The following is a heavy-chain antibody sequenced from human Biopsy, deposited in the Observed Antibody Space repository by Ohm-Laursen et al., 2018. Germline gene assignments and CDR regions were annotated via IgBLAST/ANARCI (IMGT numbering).Heavy chain of an antibody. CDR3: ARDSGILNYGNFKYYHYYGMDV. J-gene: IGHJ6*02. Sequence: ETLSLTCTVSGGSVTKYYWSWIRQPPGKGLEWIGHIYYSVMTNYNPSLQSRVSISVDTSRNQVSLTLSSVTAADTAVYYCARDSGILNYGNFKYYHYYGMDVWGQGTKVTVSS. CDR2: IYYSVMT. CDR1: GGSVTKYY. V-gene: IGHV4-59*02. D-gene: IGHD4-11*01.